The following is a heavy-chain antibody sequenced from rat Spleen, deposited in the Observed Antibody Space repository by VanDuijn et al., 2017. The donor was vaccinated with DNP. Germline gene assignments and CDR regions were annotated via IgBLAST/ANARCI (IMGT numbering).Heavy chain of an antibody. CDR2: INNSGSGS. CDR3: TTEGYGYPY. Sequence: EVQLVESGGVLVQPGRSLRLTCVASGFTFSDSYMAWVRQAPKKGLEWVATINNSGSGSYYLDSVKGRFAMSRDNAKSSLFLQMDSLKSEDTATYYCTTEGYGYPYWGQGVMVTVSS. CDR1: GFTFSDSY. D-gene: IGHD1-4*01. V-gene: IGHV5-20*01. J-gene: IGHJ2*01.